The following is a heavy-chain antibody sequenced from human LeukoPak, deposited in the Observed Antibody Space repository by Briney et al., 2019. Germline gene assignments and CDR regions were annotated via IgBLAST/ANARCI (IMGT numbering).Heavy chain of an antibody. CDR3: ARVSGYDWEYFDY. V-gene: IGHV4-30-4*01. CDR2: IYYSGST. CDR1: GGSLSSGDYY. D-gene: IGHD5-12*01. J-gene: IGHJ4*02. Sequence: SQTLSLTCTVSGGSLSSGDYYWSWIRQPPGKGLEWIGYIYYSGSTYYNPSLKSRVTISVDTSKNQFSLKLSSVTATDTAVYYCARVSGYDWEYFDYWGQGTLVTVSS.